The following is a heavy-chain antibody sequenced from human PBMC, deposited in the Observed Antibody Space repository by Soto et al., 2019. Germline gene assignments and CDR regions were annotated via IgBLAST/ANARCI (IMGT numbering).Heavy chain of an antibody. CDR2: IYSDGTT. CDR3: SRVDCSNTNCRTRGMDV. Sequence: QVHLQESGPGLVKPSETLSLICTVSGGSIISYYWSWVRKPVGKGLEWVGRIYSDGTTNYSPSLNSRVTMSLDTSKNQFSLWLSSVTAADTAIYYCSRVDCSNTNCRTRGMDVWGQGTTVTVSS. CDR1: GGSIISYY. J-gene: IGHJ6*02. V-gene: IGHV4-4*07. D-gene: IGHD2-2*01.